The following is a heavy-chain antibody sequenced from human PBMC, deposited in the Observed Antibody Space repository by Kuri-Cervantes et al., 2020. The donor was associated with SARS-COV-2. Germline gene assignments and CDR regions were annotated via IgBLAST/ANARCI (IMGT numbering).Heavy chain of an antibody. V-gene: IGHV3-49*03. Sequence: GGSLRLSWTASGFTFGDYAMSWFRQAPGKGLEWVGFIRSKADGGTTEYAESVNSRFTNSSDNAKYSLYMQMNGLRAEDSSVYYCARDFGSSGVFDYWGQGTLVTVSS. CDR1: GFTFGDYA. CDR3: ARDFGSSGVFDY. J-gene: IGHJ4*02. D-gene: IGHD6-6*01. CDR2: IRSKADGGTT.